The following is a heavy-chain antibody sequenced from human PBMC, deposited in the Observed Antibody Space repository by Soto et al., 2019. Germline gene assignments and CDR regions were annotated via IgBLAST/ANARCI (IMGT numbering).Heavy chain of an antibody. V-gene: IGHV4-31*03. CDR3: ARGYYYDSSGSPFFDY. D-gene: IGHD3-22*01. CDR2: IYYSVSS. CDR1: GGSISSGGYY. Sequence: TLSLTCTVSGGSISSGGYYSSWILQHPGKGLEWIGYIYYSVSSYYNPSLKSRVTISVDTSKNQFSLKLSSVTAADTAVYYCARGYYYDSSGSPFFDYWGQGTLVTVSS. J-gene: IGHJ4*02.